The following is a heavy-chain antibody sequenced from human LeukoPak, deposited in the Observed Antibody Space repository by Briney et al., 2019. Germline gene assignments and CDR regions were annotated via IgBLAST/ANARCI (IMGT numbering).Heavy chain of an antibody. CDR2: IACDGSNK. V-gene: IGHV3-30*18. J-gene: IGHJ3*02. Sequence: GGSLRLSCAASGFTFSSYGMHWVRQAPGKGLEGGAVIACDGSNKYYAESVKGRFTISRENSKNTLYLQMNSLRAEDTAVYYCAKSHSGSYYAFDIWGQGTMVTASS. D-gene: IGHD1-26*01. CDR1: GFTFSSYG. CDR3: AKSHSGSYYAFDI.